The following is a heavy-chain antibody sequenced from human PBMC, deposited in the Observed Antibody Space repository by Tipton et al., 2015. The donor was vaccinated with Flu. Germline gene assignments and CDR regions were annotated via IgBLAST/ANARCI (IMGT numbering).Heavy chain of an antibody. Sequence: VQLVQSGAEVKKPGESLKISCKGSGYSFTSYWIAWVRQMPGKGLEWMGIIYSGDSDTRYSPSFQGQVTISADKSISTAHLQWSSLKAPDTAMYYCARQRYSSSWPPNYYYYGMDVWGQGTTVTVSS. CDR3: ARQRYSSSWPPNYYYYGMDV. CDR1: GYSFTSYW. V-gene: IGHV5-51*01. J-gene: IGHJ6*02. CDR2: IYSGDSDT. D-gene: IGHD6-13*01.